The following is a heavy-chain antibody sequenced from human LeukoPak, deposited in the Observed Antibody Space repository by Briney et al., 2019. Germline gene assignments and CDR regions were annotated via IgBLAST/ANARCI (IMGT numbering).Heavy chain of an antibody. J-gene: IGHJ4*02. V-gene: IGHV3-23*01. Sequence: GGSLRLSCAASGFTFSSYAMNWVRQAPGKGLEWVSAICSNDNNTYYANSVKGRFTISRDNSKNTLYLQMNSLRADDTAVYFCAREYYGSGDYWGQGTLVTVSS. CDR1: GFTFSSYA. CDR2: ICSNDNNT. CDR3: AREYYGSGDY. D-gene: IGHD3-10*01.